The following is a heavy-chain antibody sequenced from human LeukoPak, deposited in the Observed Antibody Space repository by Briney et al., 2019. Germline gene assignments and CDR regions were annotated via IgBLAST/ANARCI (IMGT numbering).Heavy chain of an antibody. J-gene: IGHJ5*02. D-gene: IGHD6-19*01. CDR3: AREEAVAGNNWFDP. CDR2: IIPIFGTA. Sequence: SVKVSCKASGGTFSSYAISWVRQAPGQGLEWMGGIIPIFGTANYAQKFQGRVTITADESTSTAYMELSSLRSEDTAVYYCAREEAVAGNNWFDPWGQGTLVTVSS. CDR1: GGTFSSYA. V-gene: IGHV1-69*01.